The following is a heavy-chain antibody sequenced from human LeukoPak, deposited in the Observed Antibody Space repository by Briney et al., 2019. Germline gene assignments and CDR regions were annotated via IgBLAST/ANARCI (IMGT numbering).Heavy chain of an antibody. J-gene: IGHJ6*02. D-gene: IGHD2-2*01. Sequence: GASVKVSCKASGYTFTSYAISWVRQAPGQGLEWMGRIIPILGIANYAQKFQGRVTITADKSTSTAYMELSSLRSEDTAVYYCARALYCSSTSCYYYYYGMDVWGQGTTVTVSS. CDR2: IIPILGIA. V-gene: IGHV1-69*04. CDR3: ARALYCSSTSCYYYYYGMDV. CDR1: GYTFTSYA.